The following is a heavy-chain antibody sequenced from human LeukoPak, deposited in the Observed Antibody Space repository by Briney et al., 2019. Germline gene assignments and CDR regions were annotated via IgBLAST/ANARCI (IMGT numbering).Heavy chain of an antibody. CDR3: AKDLNTVVMHSFDS. D-gene: IGHD2-21*01. Sequence: GGSLRLSCTGSGFPFSSYGMHWVRQTPGRGLEWVAFIRYDGKTEYYADSVKGRFTIAREDSHSTVHLHMKDLRPDDAAVYFCAKDLNTVVMHSFDSSGQGTLCRGSS. CDR1: GFPFSSYG. V-gene: IGHV3-30*02. J-gene: IGHJ4*02. CDR2: IRYDGKTE.